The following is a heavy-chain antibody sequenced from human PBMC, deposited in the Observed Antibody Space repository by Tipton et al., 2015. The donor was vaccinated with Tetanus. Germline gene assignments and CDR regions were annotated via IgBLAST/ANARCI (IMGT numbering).Heavy chain of an antibody. V-gene: IGHV1-2*02. CDR2: INPDRGGT. CDR3: ARAGPQATFGVKYGMDV. Sequence: QLVQSGAEVKKPGASVKVSCKAAGYTFTGNYLQWVRQAPGQGLEWMGWINPDRGGTNSAQKFQGRVTMTRDTSISTAYMELSRLRSDDTAVYYCARAGPQATFGVKYGMDVWGQGTTVTVSS. J-gene: IGHJ6*02. D-gene: IGHD3-3*01. CDR1: GYTFTGNY.